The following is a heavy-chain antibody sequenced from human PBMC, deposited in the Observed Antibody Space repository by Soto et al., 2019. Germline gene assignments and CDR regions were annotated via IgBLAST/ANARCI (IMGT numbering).Heavy chain of an antibody. CDR2: ISSSGSTI. J-gene: IGHJ6*02. D-gene: IGHD3-3*01. V-gene: IGHV3-11*01. CDR1: GFTFSDYY. CDR3: ARDRAHDTPIFGVVITYYYYYYGMDV. Sequence: QVQLVESGGGLVKPGGSLRLSCAASGFTFSDYYMSWIRQAPGKGLEWVSYISSSGSTIYYADSVKGRFTISRDNAKNSLYLQMNSLRAEDTAVYYCARDRAHDTPIFGVVITYYYYYYGMDVWGQGTTVTVSS.